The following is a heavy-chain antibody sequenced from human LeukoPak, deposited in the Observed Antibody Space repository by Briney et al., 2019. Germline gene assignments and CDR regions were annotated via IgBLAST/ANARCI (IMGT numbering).Heavy chain of an antibody. CDR1: GGSVSSGSYY. J-gene: IGHJ6*02. Sequence: SETLSLTRTVSGGSVSSGSYYWSWIRQPPGKGLEWIGYIYYSGSTNYNPSLKSRVTISVDTSKNQFSLKLSSVTAADTAVYYCARVNPLNYYYGMDVWGQGTTVTVSS. CDR2: IYYSGST. V-gene: IGHV4-61*01. CDR3: ARVNPLNYYYGMDV.